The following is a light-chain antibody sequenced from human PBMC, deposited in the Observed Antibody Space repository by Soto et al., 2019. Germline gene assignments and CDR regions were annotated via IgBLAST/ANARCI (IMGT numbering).Light chain of an antibody. Sequence: EIVLTQSPATLSLSPGERATLSCMASQSVSSYLAWYQQKPGQAPRLLIYDASNRATGIPARFSGSGSGTDFTLTISSLEPEDFAVYYCQQRSNWPFGQGTKVEIK. J-gene: IGKJ1*01. CDR1: QSVSSY. CDR3: QQRSNWP. V-gene: IGKV3-11*01. CDR2: DAS.